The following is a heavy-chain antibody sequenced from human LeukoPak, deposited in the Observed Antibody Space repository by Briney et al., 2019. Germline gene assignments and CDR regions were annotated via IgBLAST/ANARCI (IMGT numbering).Heavy chain of an antibody. CDR3: ASPFTMVRGVKPFDY. CDR1: GFTFSDYY. CDR2: ISSSGSTI. J-gene: IGHJ4*02. Sequence: AGSLRLSCAASGFTFSDYYMSWIRQAPGKGLEWVSYISSSGSTIYYADSVKGRFTISRDNAKNSLYLQMNSLRAEDTAVYYCASPFTMVRGVKPFDYWGQGTLVTVSS. V-gene: IGHV3-11*01. D-gene: IGHD3-10*01.